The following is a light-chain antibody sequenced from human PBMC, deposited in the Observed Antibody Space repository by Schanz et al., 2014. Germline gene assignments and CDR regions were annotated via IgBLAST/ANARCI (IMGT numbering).Light chain of an antibody. V-gene: IGLV1-51*01. CDR2: DND. CDR1: SSIIGGTF. J-gene: IGLJ3*02. CDR3: GAWDSSLSAGV. Sequence: QSALTQPPSVSAAPGQKVTISCSGSSSIIGGTFVSWYQQVPGTAPKLLIYDNDRRPSGIPDRFSGSKSGTSATLAITGLQTGDEADYYCGAWDSSLSAGVFGGGTKLTVL.